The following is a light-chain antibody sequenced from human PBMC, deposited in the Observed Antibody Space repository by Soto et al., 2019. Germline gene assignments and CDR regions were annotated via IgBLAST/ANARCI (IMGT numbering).Light chain of an antibody. Sequence: IVLTQSPASLSLSPGERATLSCRASQSVSNNYLSWYQQKPGQAPRVLIFGASNRATGIPDRFSGSGSGTDFTLTISRLEPEDFAIYYCQQYAGSPRTFGQGSKVDIK. CDR1: QSVSNNY. V-gene: IGKV3-20*01. CDR3: QQYAGSPRT. J-gene: IGKJ1*01. CDR2: GAS.